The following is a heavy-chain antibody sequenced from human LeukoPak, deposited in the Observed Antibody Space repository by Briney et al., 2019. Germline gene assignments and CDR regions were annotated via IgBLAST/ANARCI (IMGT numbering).Heavy chain of an antibody. CDR1: GFTFDFYA. V-gene: IGHV3-30*04. CDR2: ISYDGNDK. CDR3: ARDGGATVTTSFDY. Sequence: GGSLRLSCAASGFTFDFYAIHWVRQAPGKGLEWVAVISYDGNDKYYADSVKGRFTISRDNSKNTLYLQMNSLTPEDTAVYYCARDGGATVTTSFDYWGQGTLVTISS. D-gene: IGHD4-11*01. J-gene: IGHJ4*02.